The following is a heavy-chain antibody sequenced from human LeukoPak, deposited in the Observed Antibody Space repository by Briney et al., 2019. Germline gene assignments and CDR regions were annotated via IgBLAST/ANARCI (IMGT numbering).Heavy chain of an antibody. CDR2: IYYSGNT. V-gene: IGHV4-59*01. D-gene: IGHD3-10*02. J-gene: IGHJ4*02. Sequence: PSETLSLTRTVSGGSISPYYWSWIRQPPGKGPEWLGYIYYSGNTDYNPSLKSRVAISVDTSKNQFSLKLSSVTAADTAVYYCARSTGSTMFIDYWGQGTLVTVSS. CDR1: GGSISPYY. CDR3: ARSTGSTMFIDY.